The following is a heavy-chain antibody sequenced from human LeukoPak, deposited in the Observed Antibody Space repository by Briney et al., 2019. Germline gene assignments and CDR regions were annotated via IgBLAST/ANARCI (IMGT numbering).Heavy chain of an antibody. CDR3: ARTGYCSSTSCSDAFDI. CDR2: ISYDGSNK. CDR1: GFTFSTYG. D-gene: IGHD2-2*01. J-gene: IGHJ3*02. V-gene: IGHV3-30*03. Sequence: GGSLRLSCAASGFTFSTYGMHWVRQAPGKGLEWVAVISYDGSNKYYADSVKGRFTISRDNSKNTLYLQMNSLRAEDTAVYYCARTGYCSSTSCSDAFDIWGQGTMVTVSS.